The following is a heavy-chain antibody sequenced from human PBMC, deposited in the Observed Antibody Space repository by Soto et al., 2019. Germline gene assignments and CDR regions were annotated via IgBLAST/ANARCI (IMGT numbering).Heavy chain of an antibody. CDR1: GYTFTNSF. CDR3: AREKMNDRTGAPDI. Sequence: SSAKVSFKASGYTFTNSFIHWVRQAPGQGLEWMGLIDPRRGRPRYPQKFQDRVIMTRDTSTTTVYMELSSVISEDTSIYYCAREKMNDRTGAPDIWGPGTMVTV. D-gene: IGHD2-8*02. J-gene: IGHJ3*02. CDR2: IDPRRGRP. V-gene: IGHV1-46*01.